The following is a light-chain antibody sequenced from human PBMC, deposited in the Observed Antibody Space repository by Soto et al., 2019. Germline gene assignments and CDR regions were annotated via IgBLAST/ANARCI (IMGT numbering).Light chain of an antibody. V-gene: IGKV1-5*03. CDR3: QQYNSDSWT. CDR2: KAS. J-gene: IGKJ1*01. CDR1: QSISSW. Sequence: DIQMTQSPSTLSASVGDRVTITCRASQSISSWLAWYQQKPGKAPKLLIYKASILESGVPSRFSGSESGTEFTLTISSLQPDDFATYYCQQYNSDSWTFGQGTKVEIK.